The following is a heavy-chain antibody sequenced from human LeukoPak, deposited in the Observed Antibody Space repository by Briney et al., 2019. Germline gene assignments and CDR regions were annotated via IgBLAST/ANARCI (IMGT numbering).Heavy chain of an antibody. CDR3: AREGDYYDTSGTLDD. CDR2: IYYSGST. CDR1: GGSISSSSYY. Sequence: SETLSLTCTVSGGSISSSSYYWGWIRQPPGKGLEWIGSIYYSGSTYYNPSLKSRVTISVDTSKNQFSLKLSSVTAADTAVYYCAREGDYYDTSGTLDDWGQGTLVTVSS. D-gene: IGHD3-22*01. V-gene: IGHV4-39*07. J-gene: IGHJ4*02.